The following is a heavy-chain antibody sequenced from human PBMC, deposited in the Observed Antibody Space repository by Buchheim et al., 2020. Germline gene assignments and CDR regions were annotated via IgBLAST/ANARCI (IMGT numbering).Heavy chain of an antibody. CDR3: AKRYCSSASCPLGD. CDR1: GFTFSSYA. CDR2: ISGSGDST. D-gene: IGHD2-2*01. Sequence: EVQLLESGGGLVQPGGSLRLSCAASGFTFSSYAMSWVRQAPGTGLECVSVISGSGDSTFYADSVKGRFTISRDNSTTTLYLQMDSLRAEDAALYYCAKRYCSSASCPLGDWGQGTL. V-gene: IGHV3-23*01. J-gene: IGHJ4*02.